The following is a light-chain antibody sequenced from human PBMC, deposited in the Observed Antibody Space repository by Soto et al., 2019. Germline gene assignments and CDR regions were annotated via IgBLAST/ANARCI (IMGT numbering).Light chain of an antibody. CDR3: CSYAGGSTSV. V-gene: IGLV2-23*02. J-gene: IGLJ1*01. CDR2: EVT. CDR1: SSDVGTYNL. Sequence: QSVLTQPASVSGSPRQSITISCTGTSSDVGTYNLVSWYQQHPGKAPKLIIYEVTQRPSGVSNRFSGSKSGNTASLTISGLQAEDEADYYYCSYAGGSTSVFGTGSKSPS.